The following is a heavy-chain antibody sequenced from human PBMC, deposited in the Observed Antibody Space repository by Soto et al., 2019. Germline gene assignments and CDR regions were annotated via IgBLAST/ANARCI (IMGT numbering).Heavy chain of an antibody. D-gene: IGHD5-12*01. CDR3: ARDLRRPSGATTNWFDP. V-gene: IGHV4-59*01. Sequence: PSETLSLTCTVSGGSINTYYWSWIRQPPGKGLEWIGYVDYSGNSDSSPSLKSRVTISIDTSEKQVSLKLNSVTAADTAVYYCARDLRRPSGATTNWFDPWGQGTLVTVSS. CDR1: GGSINTYY. J-gene: IGHJ5*02. CDR2: VDYSGNS.